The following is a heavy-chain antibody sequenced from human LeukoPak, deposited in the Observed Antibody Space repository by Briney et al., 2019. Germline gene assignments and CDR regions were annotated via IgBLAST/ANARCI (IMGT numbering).Heavy chain of an antibody. CDR1: GFTFSSYG. V-gene: IGHV3-30*18. J-gene: IGHJ4*02. CDR2: ISYDGSNK. D-gene: IGHD1-1*01. CDR3: AKDGRGTQLDY. Sequence: GGSLRLSCAASGFTFSSYGMHWVRQAPGKGLEWVAVISYDGSNKYYADSVKGRFTISRDNSKNTLYLQMSSLRAEDTAVYYCAKDGRGTQLDYWGQGSLVSVSS.